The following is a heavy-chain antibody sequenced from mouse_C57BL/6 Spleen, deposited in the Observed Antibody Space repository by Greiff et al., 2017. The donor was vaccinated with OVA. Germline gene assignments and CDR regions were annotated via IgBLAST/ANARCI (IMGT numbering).Heavy chain of an antibody. V-gene: IGHV3-6*01. Sequence: EVQLQESGPGLVKPSQSLSLTCSVTGYSITSGYYWNWIRQFPGNKLEWMGYISYDGSNNYNPSLKNRISITRDTSKNQFFLKLNSVTTEDTATYYCARDGKLGRVFDYWGQGTTLTVSS. CDR1: GYSITSGYY. CDR2: ISYDGSN. J-gene: IGHJ2*01. CDR3: ARDGKLGRVFDY. D-gene: IGHD4-1*01.